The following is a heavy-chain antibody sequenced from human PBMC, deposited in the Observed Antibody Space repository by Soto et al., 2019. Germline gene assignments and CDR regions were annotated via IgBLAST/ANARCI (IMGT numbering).Heavy chain of an antibody. V-gene: IGHV1-46*01. J-gene: IGHJ6*03. Sequence: ASVKVSCKASGYTFTSYYMHWVRHAPGQGLEWMGIINPSGGSTSYAQKFQGRVTMTRDTSTSTVYMELSSLRSEDTAVYYCASTSYSSSGPYYYYYMDVWGKGTTVTVSS. D-gene: IGHD6-6*01. CDR3: ASTSYSSSGPYYYYYMDV. CDR2: INPSGGST. CDR1: GYTFTSYY.